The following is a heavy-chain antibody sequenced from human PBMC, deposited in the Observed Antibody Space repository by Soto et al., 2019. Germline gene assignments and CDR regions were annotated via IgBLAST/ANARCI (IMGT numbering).Heavy chain of an antibody. D-gene: IGHD6-19*01. CDR3: ARGQGRIVASGAVAGTRYYFDY. CDR1: GYTFTSYA. Sequence: ASVKVSCKASGYTFTSYAMHWVRQAPGQRLEWMGWINAGNGNTKYSQKFQGRVAITRDTSASTAYMELSSLRSEDTAVYYCARGQGRIVASGAVAGTRYYFDYWGQGTLVT. V-gene: IGHV1-3*01. CDR2: INAGNGNT. J-gene: IGHJ4*02.